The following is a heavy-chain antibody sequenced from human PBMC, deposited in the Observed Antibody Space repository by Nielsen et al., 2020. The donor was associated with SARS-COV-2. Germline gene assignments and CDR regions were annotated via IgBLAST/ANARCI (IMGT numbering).Heavy chain of an antibody. V-gene: IGHV1-3*01. D-gene: IGHD2-15*01. J-gene: IGHJ6*02. Sequence: ASVKVSCKASGYTFTSYAMHWVRQAPGQRLEWMGWLNAGNGNTKYSQKFQGRVTITADRSTSTAYMEVSSLRSEDTAVYYCARVECSGSTCNYYYGMDVWGQGTTVTV. CDR2: LNAGNGNT. CDR3: ARVECSGSTCNYYYGMDV. CDR1: GYTFTSYA.